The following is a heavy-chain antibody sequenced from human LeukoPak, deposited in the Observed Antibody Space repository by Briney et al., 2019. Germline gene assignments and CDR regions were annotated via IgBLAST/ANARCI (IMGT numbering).Heavy chain of an antibody. D-gene: IGHD3-16*02. Sequence: SETLSLTCTVSGYSVSSGYYWSWIRQPPGKGLEWIGEINHSGSTNYNPSLKSRVTISVDTSKNQFSLKLSSVTAADTAVYYCARGSLRLDYWGQGTLVTVSS. CDR2: INHSGST. CDR3: ARGSLRLDY. J-gene: IGHJ4*02. V-gene: IGHV4-34*01. CDR1: GYSVSSGYY.